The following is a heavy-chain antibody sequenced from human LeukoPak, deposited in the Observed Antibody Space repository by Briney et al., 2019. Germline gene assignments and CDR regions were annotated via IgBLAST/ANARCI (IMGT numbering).Heavy chain of an antibody. V-gene: IGHV3-21*01. CDR1: GFTFSSYS. CDR3: ARERGSSFDY. Sequence: PGGSLRLSCAASGFTFSSYSMNWVRQAPGKGLEWVSSISSSSSYIYYADSVKGRFTISRDNAKNSLYLQINSLRAEDTAVYYCARERGSSFDYWGQGTLVTVSS. J-gene: IGHJ4*02. CDR2: ISSSSSYI. D-gene: IGHD6-13*01.